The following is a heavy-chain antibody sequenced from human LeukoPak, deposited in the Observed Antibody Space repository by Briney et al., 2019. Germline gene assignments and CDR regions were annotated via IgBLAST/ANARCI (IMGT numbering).Heavy chain of an antibody. V-gene: IGHV3-7*01. CDR2: IKEDGREK. Sequence: AGGSLRLSCEVSGFTIRNQWMSWVRQAPGKGLEWVANIKEDGREKYYVDSVKGRFTISRDNGKNSLYLQMNSLRVDDTALYYCVRDPFFSAPWGQGTLVTVSS. CDR1: GFTIRNQW. D-gene: IGHD2/OR15-2a*01. J-gene: IGHJ5*02. CDR3: VRDPFFSAP.